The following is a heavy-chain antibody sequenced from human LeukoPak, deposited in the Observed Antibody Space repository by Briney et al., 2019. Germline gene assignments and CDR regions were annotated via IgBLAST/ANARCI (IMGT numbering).Heavy chain of an antibody. CDR1: GFTFSNYA. D-gene: IGHD2-15*01. CDR3: AKGRGYCTGGSCYSDY. J-gene: IGHJ4*02. V-gene: IGHV3-23*01. Sequence: GGSLRLSCAASGFTFSNYAMSWVRQAPGKGLERVSTISGSDGSTYYADSVKGRFTISRDNSKNTLYLQMNSLRVEDTAIYYCAKGRGYCTGGSCYSDYWGQGTLVTVSS. CDR2: ISGSDGST.